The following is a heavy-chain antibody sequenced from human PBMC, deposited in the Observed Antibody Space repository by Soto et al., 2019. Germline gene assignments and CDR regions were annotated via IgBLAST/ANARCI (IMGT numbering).Heavy chain of an antibody. CDR1: GYRFSPSG. J-gene: IGHJ4*02. Sequence: GESLTISCKASGYRFSPSGIGWVRQRPGKGPEWMAIIYPGDSDTRENPSFQGQVTISADKSSNTVHLQWRSLKASDTAIYYCARLGGIADTGTWIQWGQGTTVTVSS. D-gene: IGHD5-18*01. CDR2: IYPGDSDT. V-gene: IGHV5-51*01. CDR3: ARLGGIADTGTWIQ.